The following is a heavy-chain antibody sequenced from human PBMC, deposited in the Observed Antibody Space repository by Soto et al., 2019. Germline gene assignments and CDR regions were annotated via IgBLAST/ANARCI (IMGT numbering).Heavy chain of an antibody. J-gene: IGHJ4*02. CDR3: ARDQEGYYQYYFHY. D-gene: IGHD3-22*01. V-gene: IGHV1-69*08. CDR1: GGTFSSYT. Sequence: QVQLVQSGAEVKKPGSSVKVSCKASGGTFSSYTISWVRQAPGQGLEWMGRIIPILGIANYAQKFQGRVTITADKSPSTADMELGNLRSEDTDVYDCARDQEGYYQYYFHYWGQGTLVTVSS. CDR2: IIPILGIA.